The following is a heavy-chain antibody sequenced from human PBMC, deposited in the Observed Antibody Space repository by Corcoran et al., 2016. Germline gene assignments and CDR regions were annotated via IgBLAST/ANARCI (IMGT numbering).Heavy chain of an antibody. CDR1: GGSFSGYY. CDR3: ARGPYGPKHRQFDY. CDR2: INHSGST. J-gene: IGHJ4*02. V-gene: IGHV4-34*01. D-gene: IGHD3-10*01. Sequence: QVQLQQWGAGLLKPSETLSLTCAVYGGSFSGYYWSWIRQPPGKGLEWIGEINHSGSTNYNPSLKSRVTISVDTSKNQFSLKLSSVTAADTAVYYCARGPYGPKHRQFDYWGQGTLVTVSS.